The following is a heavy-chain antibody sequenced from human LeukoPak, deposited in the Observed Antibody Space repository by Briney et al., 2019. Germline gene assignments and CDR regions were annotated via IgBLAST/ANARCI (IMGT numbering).Heavy chain of an antibody. D-gene: IGHD6-13*01. V-gene: IGHV3-74*01. CDR1: GFTFSSYW. CDR3: ARARQQLRGDWFDP. Sequence: GGSLRLSCAASGFTFSSYWMHWVRQAPGKGLVWVSRINSDGSSTSYADSVKGRFTISRDNAKNTLYLQMNSLRAEDTAVYYCARARQQLRGDWFDPWGQGTLVTVSS. J-gene: IGHJ5*02. CDR2: INSDGSST.